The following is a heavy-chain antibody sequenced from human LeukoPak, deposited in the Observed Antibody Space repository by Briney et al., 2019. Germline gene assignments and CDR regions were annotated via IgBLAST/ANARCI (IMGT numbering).Heavy chain of an antibody. J-gene: IGHJ5*02. CDR2: INYSGST. CDR1: GGSVSSGTPY. CDR3: ARDFRTPYSGSLLNWFDP. V-gene: IGHV4-39*07. Sequence: SETLSLTCTVSGGSVSSGTPYWGWIRQSPGKGMDWIGSINYSGSTYYSPSFKGRVTISVDTSKNQFSLKLISVTAADTAVYYCARDFRTPYSGSLLNWFDPWGQGTLVTVSS. D-gene: IGHD1-26*01.